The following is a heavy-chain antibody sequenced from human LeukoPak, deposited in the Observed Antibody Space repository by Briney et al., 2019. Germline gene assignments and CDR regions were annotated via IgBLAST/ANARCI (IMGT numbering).Heavy chain of an antibody. J-gene: IGHJ4*02. CDR1: GYTFTGYY. CDR3: ARAVDGGDY. Sequence: ASVKVSCKASGYTFTGYYMHWVRQAPGQGLEWMGWISAYNGNTNYAPKLQGRVTMTTDTSTSTAYMELRSLRSDDTAVYYCARAVDGGDYWGQGTLVTVSS. V-gene: IGHV1-18*04. D-gene: IGHD4-23*01. CDR2: ISAYNGNT.